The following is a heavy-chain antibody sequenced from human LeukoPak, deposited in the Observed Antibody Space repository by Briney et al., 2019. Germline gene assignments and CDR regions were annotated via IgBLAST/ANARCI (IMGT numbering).Heavy chain of an antibody. CDR3: ARTAYSSGYFPNWFDS. J-gene: IGHJ5*01. V-gene: IGHV4-59*03. Sequence: SETLSLTCSISGGSITTHYWSWIRQPPGKGLKWIGYIYHTGINTYNPPLKSRVTISVDTSKKQFSLKLSSVTAADTAVYYCARTAYSSGYFPNWFDSWGQGTLVTVSS. D-gene: IGHD3-22*01. CDR1: GGSITTHY. CDR2: IYHTGIN.